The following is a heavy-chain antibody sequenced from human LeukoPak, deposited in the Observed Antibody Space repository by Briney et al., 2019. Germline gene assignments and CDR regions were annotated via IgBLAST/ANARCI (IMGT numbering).Heavy chain of an antibody. Sequence: SETLSLTCTVSGGSMSPYHWGWIRQPPGKGLEWTGYIYYSGSTNYNPSLKSRVTISVDTSKNQFSLKLSSVTAADTAVYYCARGLDYGDYVSDWFDPWGQGTLVTVSS. CDR3: ARGLDYGDYVSDWFDP. D-gene: IGHD4-17*01. CDR2: IYYSGST. J-gene: IGHJ5*02. CDR1: GGSMSPYH. V-gene: IGHV4-59*01.